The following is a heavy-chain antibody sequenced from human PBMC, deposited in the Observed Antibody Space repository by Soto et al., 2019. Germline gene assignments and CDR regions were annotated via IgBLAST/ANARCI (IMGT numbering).Heavy chain of an antibody. CDR2: IIPILGIA. J-gene: IGHJ4*02. CDR1: GGTFSSYT. D-gene: IGHD2-21*02. Sequence: QVQLVQSGAEVKKPGSSVKVSCKASGGTFSSYTISWVRQAPGQGLEWMGRIIPILGIANYAQKFQGRVTITADKSTSTAYMELSSLRSEDTAVYYCARDWAATAIGGQWDYWGQGTLVTVSS. CDR3: ARDWAATAIGGQWDY. V-gene: IGHV1-69*08.